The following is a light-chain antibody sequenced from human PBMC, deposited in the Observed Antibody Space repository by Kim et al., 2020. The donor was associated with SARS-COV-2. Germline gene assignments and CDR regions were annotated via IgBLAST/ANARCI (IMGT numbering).Light chain of an antibody. V-gene: IGLV3-1*01. Sequence: PGQKARLPSSGSKLGVKFFSSYQNKPGRSPVVVIYQDHPPPSGIPERFSGSNSGNTATLTISGTQAMDEADYYCQAWDSSTHNYVFGAGTKVTVL. CDR3: QAWDSSTHNYV. CDR2: QDH. J-gene: IGLJ1*01. CDR1: KLGVKF.